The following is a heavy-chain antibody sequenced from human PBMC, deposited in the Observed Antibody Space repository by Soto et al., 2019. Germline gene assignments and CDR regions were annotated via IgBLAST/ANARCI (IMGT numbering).Heavy chain of an antibody. CDR3: ARGKLVAGTSYWFDP. Sequence: VKVSCKASGGTFSSYTISWVRQAPGQGLEWMGRIIPILGIANYAQKFQGRVTITADKSTSTAYMELSSLRSEDTAVYYCARGKLVAGTSYWFDPWGQGTLVTVSS. D-gene: IGHD6-19*01. J-gene: IGHJ5*02. V-gene: IGHV1-69*02. CDR2: IIPILGIA. CDR1: GGTFSSYT.